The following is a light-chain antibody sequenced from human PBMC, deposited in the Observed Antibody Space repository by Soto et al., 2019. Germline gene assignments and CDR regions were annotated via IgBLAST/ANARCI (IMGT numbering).Light chain of an antibody. CDR2: GAS. CDR3: QQYGSSRLT. V-gene: IGKV3-20*01. J-gene: IGKJ4*01. CDR1: QSVSSSY. Sequence: EIVLTQSPGTLSLSPGERATLSCRASQSVSSSYLAWYQQKPGQAPRLLIYGASSRATGIPDRFSGSGSGTGFSLTISRLEPEDVAVYYCQQYGSSRLTFGGGTKVEIK.